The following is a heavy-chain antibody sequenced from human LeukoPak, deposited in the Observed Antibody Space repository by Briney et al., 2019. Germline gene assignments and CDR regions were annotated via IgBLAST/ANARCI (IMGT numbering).Heavy chain of an antibody. CDR1: GFTFSSYS. CDR3: ARDAYSGHYYYYMDV. V-gene: IGHV3-48*01. Sequence: GGSLRLSCAASGFTFSSYSMNWVRQAPGKGLEWVSYISSSSSTIYYADSVKGRFTISRDNAKNSLYLQMNSLRAEDTAVYYCARDAYSGHYYYYMDVWGKGTTVTVSS. J-gene: IGHJ6*03. D-gene: IGHD6-13*01. CDR2: ISSSSSTI.